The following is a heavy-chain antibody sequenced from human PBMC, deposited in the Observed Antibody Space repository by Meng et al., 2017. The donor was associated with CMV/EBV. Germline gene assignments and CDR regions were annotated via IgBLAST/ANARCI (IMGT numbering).Heavy chain of an antibody. J-gene: IGHJ5*02. V-gene: IGHV3-48*04. CDR1: GFTFSSYW. CDR3: ARADGVYSSSWYWFDP. D-gene: IGHD6-13*01. CDR2: ISSSGSTI. Sequence: GESLKISCAASGFTFSSYWMSWVRQAPGKGLEWVSYISSSGSTIYYADSVKGRFTISRDNAKNSLYLQMNSLRAEDTAVYYCARADGVYSSSWYWFDPWGQGTLVTVSS.